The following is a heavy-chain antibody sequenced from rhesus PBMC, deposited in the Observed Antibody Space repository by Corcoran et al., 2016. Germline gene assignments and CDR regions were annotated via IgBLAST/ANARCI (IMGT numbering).Heavy chain of an antibody. CDR1: GFTFDDYA. J-gene: IGHJ4*01. D-gene: IGHD1-26*01. CDR2: INWIGGST. V-gene: IGHV3-201*01. CDR3: ARGGYNWNYPPDY. Sequence: EVQLVESGGGVVQPGGSLRLSCAASGFTFDDYAMHWVRQAPGKGLEWVSVINWIGGSTYYTDSVKGQFTISRDNAKNSLYLQMGSLRAEDTALYYCARGGYNWNYPPDYWGQGVLVTVSS.